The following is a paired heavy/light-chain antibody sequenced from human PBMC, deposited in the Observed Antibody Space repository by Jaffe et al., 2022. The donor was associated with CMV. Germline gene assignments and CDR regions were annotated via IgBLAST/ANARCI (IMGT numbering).Heavy chain of an antibody. CDR2: IDPSDSYT. CDR3: ARHLEITMVRGYYYYYMDV. Sequence: EVQLVQSGAEVKKPGESLRISCKGSGYSFTSYWISWVRQMPGKGLEWMGRIDPSDSYTNYSPSFQGHVTISADKSISTAYLQWSSLKASDTAMYYCARHLEITMVRGYYYYYMDVWGKGTTVTVSS. D-gene: IGHD3-10*01. J-gene: IGHJ6*03. V-gene: IGHV5-10-1*03. CDR1: GYSFTSYW.
Light chain of an antibody. Sequence: DIVMTQSPLSLPVTPGEPASISCRSSQSLLHSNGYNYLDWYLQKPGQSPQLLIYLGSNRASGVPDRFSGSGSGTDFTLKISRVEAEDVGVYYCMQALQTPVLTFGGGTKVEIK. CDR1: QSLLHSNGYNY. CDR3: MQALQTPVLT. J-gene: IGKJ4*01. V-gene: IGKV2-28*01. CDR2: LGS.